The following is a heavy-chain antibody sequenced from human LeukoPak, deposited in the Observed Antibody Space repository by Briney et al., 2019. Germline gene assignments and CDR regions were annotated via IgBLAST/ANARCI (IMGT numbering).Heavy chain of an antibody. CDR2: INWNGGST. V-gene: IGHV3-20*04. J-gene: IGHJ4*02. D-gene: IGHD3-9*01. Sequence: GGSLRLSCAASGFTFDDYGMSWVRQAPGKGLEWVSGINWNGGSTGYADSVKGRFTISRDNAKNSLYLQMNSVRAEDTALYYCPRVNYDILTGYSWGGDYWGQGTLVTVSS. CDR3: PRVNYDILTGYSWGGDY. CDR1: GFTFDDYG.